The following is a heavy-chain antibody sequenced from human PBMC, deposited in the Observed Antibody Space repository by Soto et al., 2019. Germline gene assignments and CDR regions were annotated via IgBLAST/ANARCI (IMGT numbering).Heavy chain of an antibody. J-gene: IGHJ6*02. V-gene: IGHV4-4*02. CDR1: GGSISSSNW. CDR2: IYHSGST. Sequence: SETLSLTCAVSGGSISSSNWWSWVRQPPGKGLEWIGEIYHSGSTNYNPPLKSRVTISVDKSKNQFSLKLSSVTAADTAVYYCAREKAGVTIFGVGLYGMDVWGQGTTVTVSS. CDR3: AREKAGVTIFGVGLYGMDV. D-gene: IGHD3-3*01.